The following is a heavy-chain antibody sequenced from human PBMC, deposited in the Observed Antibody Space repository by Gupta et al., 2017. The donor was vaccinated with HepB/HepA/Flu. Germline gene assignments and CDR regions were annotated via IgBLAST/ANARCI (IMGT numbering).Heavy chain of an antibody. D-gene: IGHD1-14*01. J-gene: IGHJ5*02. CDR2: INGESGST. V-gene: IGHV3-43*02. CDR1: GLSFNDYA. CDR3: TRDTSIKLSVPMWANNWFDP. Sequence: EVQLVESGGGVVQPGGSLRLSCAVSGLSFNDYAIHWIRQVPGKGLEWVALINGESGSTFYADSVKGRFTVSRDNSKNFLYLQMNSLRTEDTALYYCTRDTSIKLSVPMWANNWFDPWGQGTLVTVSS.